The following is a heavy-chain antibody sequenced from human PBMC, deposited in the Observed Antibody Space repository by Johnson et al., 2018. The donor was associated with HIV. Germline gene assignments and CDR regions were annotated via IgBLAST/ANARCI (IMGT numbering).Heavy chain of an antibody. CDR3: AKTYSEGEVRDAFDI. D-gene: IGHD2-21*01. CDR1: GFSFSDGFTFSNA. Sequence: VQLVESGGGLVKPGGSLRLSCAASGFSFSDGFTFSNAWMSWVRQAPGKGLEWVSGISGGGGSTYYADSVKGRFTISRDNSKNTLYLQMNSLRAEDTAVYYCAKTYSEGEVRDAFDIWGQGTRVTVSS. CDR2: ISGGGGST. V-gene: IGHV3-23*04. J-gene: IGHJ3*02.